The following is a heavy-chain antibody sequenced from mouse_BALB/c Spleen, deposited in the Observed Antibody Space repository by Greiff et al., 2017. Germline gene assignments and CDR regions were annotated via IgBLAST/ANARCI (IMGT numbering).Heavy chain of an antibody. J-gene: IGHJ2*01. Sequence: EVQLQQSGAELVKPGASVKMSCTASGFNFTDYYMHWVKQRPEQGLEWIGRIDPANGNTKYDPKFQGKATITADTSSNTAYVQLSSLTSEDTAVYNCAALFSPLPITTVVATWDLDYWGQGTTLTVSS. CDR2: IDPANGNT. V-gene: IGHV14-3*02. D-gene: IGHD1-1*01. CDR3: AALFSPLPITTVVATWDLDY. CDR1: GFNFTDYY.